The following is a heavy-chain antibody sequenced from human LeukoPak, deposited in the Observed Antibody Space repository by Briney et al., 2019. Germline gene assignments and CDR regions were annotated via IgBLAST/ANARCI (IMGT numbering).Heavy chain of an antibody. D-gene: IGHD3-22*01. CDR1: GGSISSGGYS. J-gene: IGHJ4*02. V-gene: IGHV4-30-2*01. CDR3: ARVGYYYSVDY. CDR2: IYHSGST. Sequence: SQTLSLTCAVSGGSISSGGYSWSWIRQPPGKGLEWIGYIYHSGSTYYNPSLKSRVTISVDRSKNQFSLKLSSVTAADTAVYYCARVGYYYSVDYWGQGTLVPVSS.